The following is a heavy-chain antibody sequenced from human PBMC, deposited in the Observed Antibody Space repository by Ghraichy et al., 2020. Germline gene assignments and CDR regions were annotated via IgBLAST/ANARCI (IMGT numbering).Heavy chain of an antibody. CDR1: GYTFTSYG. CDR2: ISAYNGNT. V-gene: IGHV1-18*01. D-gene: IGHD3-22*01. Sequence: ASVKVSCKASGYTFTSYGISWVRQAPGQGLEWMGWISAYNGNTNYAQKLQGRVTMTTDTSTSTAYMELRSLRSDDTAVYYCAREPQIHYYDSSGTPEGLKKGYYYYGMDVWGQGTTVTVSS. CDR3: AREPQIHYYDSSGTPEGLKKGYYYYGMDV. J-gene: IGHJ6*02.